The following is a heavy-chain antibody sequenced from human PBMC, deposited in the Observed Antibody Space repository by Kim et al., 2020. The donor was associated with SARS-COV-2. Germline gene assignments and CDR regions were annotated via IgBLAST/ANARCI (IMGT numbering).Heavy chain of an antibody. D-gene: IGHD6-13*01. V-gene: IGHV4-39*01. CDR3: ARYWYSVGRAAGFDY. J-gene: IGHJ4*02. Sequence: PSLKSRVTISVDTSKNQFSLKLSSVTAADTAVYYCARYWYSVGRAAGFDYWGQGTLVTVSS.